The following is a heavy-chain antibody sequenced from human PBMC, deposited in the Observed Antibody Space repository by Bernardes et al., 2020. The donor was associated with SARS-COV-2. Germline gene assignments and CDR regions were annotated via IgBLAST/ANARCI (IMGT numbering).Heavy chain of an antibody. V-gene: IGHV3-9*01. CDR1: GFTFDDYG. CDR2: INWNSASK. D-gene: IGHD3-16*01. Sequence: GGSLRLSCAASGFTFDDYGMHWVRQPPGKGLEWVSGINWNSASKTYADSVRGRFTISRDNAKKTLYLQMNSLRGEDTALYYCAKNIGVWGLPLSSLDVWGQGTTVTVSS. CDR3: AKNIGVWGLPLSSLDV. J-gene: IGHJ6*02.